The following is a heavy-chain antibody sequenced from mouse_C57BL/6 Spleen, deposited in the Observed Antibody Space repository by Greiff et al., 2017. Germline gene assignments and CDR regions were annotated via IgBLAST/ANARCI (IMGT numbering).Heavy chain of an antibody. CDR1: GFTFSNYW. J-gene: IGHJ4*01. Sequence: EVQVVESGGGLVQPGGSMKLSCVASGFTFSNYWMNWVRQSPEKGLEWVAQIRLKSDNYATHYAESVKGRFTISRDDSKSSVYLQMNNLRAEDTGIYYCTEVTTASYYAMDYWGQGTSVTVSS. CDR3: TEVTTASYYAMDY. CDR2: IRLKSDNYAT. D-gene: IGHD1-2*01. V-gene: IGHV6-3*01.